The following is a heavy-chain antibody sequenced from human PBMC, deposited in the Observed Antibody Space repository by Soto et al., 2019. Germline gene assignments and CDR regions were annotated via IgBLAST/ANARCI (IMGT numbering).Heavy chain of an antibody. CDR1: GFTFSSYS. CDR3: AKGHYYDSSGYSNY. V-gene: IGHV3-30*18. Sequence: PGGSLRLSCAAPGFTFSSYSMNWVRQAPGKGLEWVAVISYDGSNKYYADSVKGRFTISRDNSKNTLYLQMNSLRAEDTAVYYCAKGHYYDSSGYSNYWGQGTLVTVSS. D-gene: IGHD3-22*01. J-gene: IGHJ4*02. CDR2: ISYDGSNK.